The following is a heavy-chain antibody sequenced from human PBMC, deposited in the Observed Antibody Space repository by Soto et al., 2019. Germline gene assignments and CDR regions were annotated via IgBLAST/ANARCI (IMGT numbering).Heavy chain of an antibody. J-gene: IGHJ4*02. Sequence: GGSLRLSCAASGFTFSSYAMSWVRQAPGKGLEWVSAISGSGGSTYYADSVKGRLSISRDNAKNTLYLQMNSLRVEDTAVYYWVGGEGVYHEENVYLGRHWGREPRS. CDR3: VGGEGVYHEENVYLGRH. D-gene: IGHD3-16*01. CDR1: GFTFSSYA. CDR2: ISGSGGST. V-gene: IGHV3-23*01.